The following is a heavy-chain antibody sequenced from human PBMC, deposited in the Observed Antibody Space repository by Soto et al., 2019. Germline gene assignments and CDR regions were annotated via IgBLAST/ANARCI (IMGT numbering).Heavy chain of an antibody. CDR1: GGTFSSYA. CDR3: ARGWLRVFGVVLEDQYYYGMDV. Sequence: GASVKVSCKASGGTFSSYAISWVRQAPGQGLEWMGGIIPIFGTANYAQKFQGRVAITADESTSTAYMELSSLRSEDTAVYYCARGWLRVFGVVLEDQYYYGMDVWGQGTTVTVSS. V-gene: IGHV1-69*13. J-gene: IGHJ6*02. D-gene: IGHD3-3*01. CDR2: IIPIFGTA.